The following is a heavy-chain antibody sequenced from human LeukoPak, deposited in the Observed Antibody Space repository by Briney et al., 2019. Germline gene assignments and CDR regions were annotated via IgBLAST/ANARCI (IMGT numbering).Heavy chain of an antibody. D-gene: IGHD3-10*01. CDR3: ARGPLFYYGSGSPLFDY. CDR2: IYYSGST. J-gene: IGHJ4*02. V-gene: IGHV4-59*01. Sequence: SETLSLTCTVSGGSISSYYWSWIRQPPGKGLEWIGYIYYSGSTNYNPSLKSRVTISVDTSKNQFSLKLSSVTAADTAVYYCARGPLFYYGSGSPLFDYWGRGTLVTVSS. CDR1: GGSISSYY.